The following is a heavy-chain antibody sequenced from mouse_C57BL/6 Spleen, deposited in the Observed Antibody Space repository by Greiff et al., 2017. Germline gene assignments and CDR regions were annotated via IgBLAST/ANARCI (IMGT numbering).Heavy chain of an antibody. CDR1: GYTFPSYW. V-gene: IGHV1-7*01. CDR3: ARRGDDGPTFWYFDV. CDR2: INPSSGYT. D-gene: IGHD2-3*01. J-gene: IGHJ1*03. Sequence: QVQLKESGAELAKPGASVKLSCKASGYTFPSYWMHWVKQSPGPGLEWIRYINPSSGYTKYNQKFKDKATLTADKSSSTAYMQLSSLTYEDSAVYYCARRGDDGPTFWYFDVWGTGTTVTVSS.